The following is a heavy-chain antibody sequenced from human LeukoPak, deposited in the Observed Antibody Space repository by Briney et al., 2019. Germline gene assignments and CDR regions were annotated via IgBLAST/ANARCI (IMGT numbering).Heavy chain of an antibody. Sequence: ASVKVSCKASGYTFTGYYMHWVRQAPGQGLEWMGWINPNSGGTNYAQKFQGRVTMTRDTSISTAYMELSRLRSDDTAVYYCARGGYCSGGSCYSDYMDVWGKGTTVTVPS. J-gene: IGHJ6*03. V-gene: IGHV1-2*02. CDR2: INPNSGGT. CDR1: GYTFTGYY. CDR3: ARGGYCSGGSCYSDYMDV. D-gene: IGHD2-15*01.